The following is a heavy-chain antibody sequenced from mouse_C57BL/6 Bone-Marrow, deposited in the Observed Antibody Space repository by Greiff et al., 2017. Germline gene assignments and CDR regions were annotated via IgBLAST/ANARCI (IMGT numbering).Heavy chain of an antibody. J-gene: IGHJ4*01. V-gene: IGHV2-6-1*01. CDR1: GFSLTSYG. D-gene: IGHD1-2*01. Sequence: VQLKESGPGLVAPSQSLSITCTVSGFSLTSYGVHWVRQPPGKGLEWLVVIWSDGSTTYNSALKSRLSISKDNSKSQVFVKMNSLQTDDTAMYYCARHGPSRESYAMDYWGQGTSVTVSS. CDR3: ARHGPSRESYAMDY. CDR2: IWSDGST.